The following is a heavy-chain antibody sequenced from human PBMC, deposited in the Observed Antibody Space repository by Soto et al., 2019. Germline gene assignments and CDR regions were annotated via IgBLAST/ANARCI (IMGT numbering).Heavy chain of an antibody. Sequence: QVQLVQSGAEVKKPGASVKVSCKASGYTFTSYGISWVRQAPGQGLEWMGWISAYNGNTNYAQKLQGRVTMTTDTSTSTAYMELRSLRSDDMAVYYCARDLSYYDSSGYAGFWDIWGQGTMVTVSS. CDR1: GYTFTSYG. V-gene: IGHV1-18*03. J-gene: IGHJ3*02. CDR2: ISAYNGNT. D-gene: IGHD3-22*01. CDR3: ARDLSYYDSSGYAGFWDI.